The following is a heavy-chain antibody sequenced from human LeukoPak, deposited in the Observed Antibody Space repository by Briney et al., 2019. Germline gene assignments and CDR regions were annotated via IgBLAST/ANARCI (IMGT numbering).Heavy chain of an antibody. Sequence: GASVKVSCKASGYTFTGYYMHWVRQAPGQGLEWMGRINPNSGGTNYAQKFQGRVTMTRDTSISTAYMELSRLRSDDTAVYYCARGVRDKNRGVLLYYYYYYMDVWGKGTTVTISS. D-gene: IGHD2/OR15-2a*01. V-gene: IGHV1-2*02. CDR3: ARGVRDKNRGVLLYYYYYYMDV. CDR1: GYTFTGYY. J-gene: IGHJ6*03. CDR2: INPNSGGT.